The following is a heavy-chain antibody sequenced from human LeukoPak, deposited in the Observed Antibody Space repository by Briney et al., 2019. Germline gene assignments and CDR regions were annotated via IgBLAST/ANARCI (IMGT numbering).Heavy chain of an antibody. D-gene: IGHD6-13*01. CDR1: GFTFNNYA. Sequence: GGSLRLSCAASGFTFNNYAMSWVRQAPGKGLEWVSAISASGGSTYYADSVKGRFTISRDNSKNTLYLQMNSLRAEDTAVYYCAKDSIAAAGYGYFQHWGQGTLVTVSS. CDR2: ISASGGST. CDR3: AKDSIAAAGYGYFQH. V-gene: IGHV3-23*01. J-gene: IGHJ1*01.